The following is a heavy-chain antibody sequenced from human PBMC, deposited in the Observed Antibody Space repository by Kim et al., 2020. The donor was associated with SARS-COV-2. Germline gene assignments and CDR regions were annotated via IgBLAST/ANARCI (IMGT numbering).Heavy chain of an antibody. CDR2: IIPIFGTA. CDR3: AGDSGFAYGDFLFWYFDL. Sequence: SVKVSCKASGGTFSSYAISWVRQAPGQGLEWMGGIIPIFGTANYAQKFQGRVTITADESTSTAYMELSSLRSEDTAVYYCAGDSGFAYGDFLFWYFDLWGRGTLVTVSS. J-gene: IGHJ2*01. V-gene: IGHV1-69*13. CDR1: GGTFSSYA. D-gene: IGHD4-17*01.